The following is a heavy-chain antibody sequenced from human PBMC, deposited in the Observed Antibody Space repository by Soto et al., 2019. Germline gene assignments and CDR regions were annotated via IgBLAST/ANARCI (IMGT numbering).Heavy chain of an antibody. Sequence: PAETLSLTCTFSGGSINNYYWHWIRQPPGKGLEWIGYIFYSGSTNYNPSLKSRVTISVDTSKNQFSLKLSSVTAADTAVYYCARAVGVGDFDYWGQGTLVTVSS. V-gene: IGHV4-59*01. CDR1: GGSINNYY. CDR3: ARAVGVGDFDY. D-gene: IGHD1-26*01. J-gene: IGHJ4*02. CDR2: IFYSGST.